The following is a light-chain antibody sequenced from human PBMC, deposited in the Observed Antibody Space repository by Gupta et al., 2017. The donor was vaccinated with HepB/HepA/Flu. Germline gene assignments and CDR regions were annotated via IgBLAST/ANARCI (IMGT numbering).Light chain of an antibody. CDR3: CSDAGSQTYV. V-gene: IGLV2-23*02. J-gene: IGLJ1*01. CDR2: EVS. CDR1: SSDVGSYNL. Sequence: FALSQHASTAGAPGQSIAISYTGISSDVGSYNLVSLYQHHPGKAHKVMIYEVSKRPPGVSIRFSGSKAGNTASLTISGLKAEDEADYYYCSDAGSQTYVFGTGTKVTVL.